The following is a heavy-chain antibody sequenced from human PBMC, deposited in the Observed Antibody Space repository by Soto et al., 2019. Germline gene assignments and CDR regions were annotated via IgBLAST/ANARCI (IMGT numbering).Heavy chain of an antibody. CDR1: GFTFSSYG. CDR3: ARAPGSGSYYDSFDY. J-gene: IGHJ4*02. V-gene: IGHV3-33*01. CDR2: IWYDGSNK. Sequence: QVQLVESGGGVVQPGRSLRLSCAASGFTFSSYGMHWVRQAPGKGLEWVAVIWYDGSNKYYADSVKGRFTISRDNSKNTLYLQMNSLRAEDKAVYYCARAPGSGSYYDSFDYWGQGTLVTVSS. D-gene: IGHD1-26*01.